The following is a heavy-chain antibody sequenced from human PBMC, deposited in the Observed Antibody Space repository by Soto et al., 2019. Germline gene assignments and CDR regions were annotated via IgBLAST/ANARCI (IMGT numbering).Heavy chain of an antibody. CDR1: GASIGSGGW. CDR3: ARHEGWTGPDQ. D-gene: IGHD2-8*02. Sequence: QVHLQESGPGLVKPSETLSLTCAVSGASIGSGGWWCWVRQPPGKGLEWIAEIFHDGNTNYSPSLKSRVTISVDKSQNQFSLNVYSVTAADTAVYYCARHEGWTGPDQWGQGTLVTVSS. V-gene: IGHV4-4*02. CDR2: IFHDGNT. J-gene: IGHJ5*02.